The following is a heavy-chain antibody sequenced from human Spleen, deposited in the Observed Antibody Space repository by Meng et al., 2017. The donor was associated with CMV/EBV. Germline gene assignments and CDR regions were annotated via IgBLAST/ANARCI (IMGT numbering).Heavy chain of an antibody. Sequence: QREQSGPGLVKPLQTLSPTCAISGDSVSSNSAAWNWIRQSPSGGLEWLGRTYYRSKWYNDYAVSVKSRITINPDTSKNQFSLQLNSVTPEDTAVYYCARESEMATIDYWGQGTLVTASS. CDR3: ARESEMATIDY. CDR1: GDSVSSNSAA. J-gene: IGHJ4*02. CDR2: TYYRSKWYN. D-gene: IGHD5-24*01. V-gene: IGHV6-1*01.